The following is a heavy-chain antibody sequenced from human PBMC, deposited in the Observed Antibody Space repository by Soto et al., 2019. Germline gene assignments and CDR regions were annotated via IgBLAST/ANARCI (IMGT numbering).Heavy chain of an antibody. J-gene: IGHJ4*02. CDR2: IKADGSET. D-gene: IGHD3-16*01. V-gene: IGHV3-7*03. CDR1: GFSFSTYW. CDR3: AKGGHIDF. Sequence: EVQLVESGGGLVQPGGSLRLSCAASGFSFSTYWMSWVRQVPGAGLEWVANIKADGSETYYVDSVRGRFTISRDNVKTSLFLQLNNLRAEDTAVYYCAKGGHIDFCGQGTPVTVSS.